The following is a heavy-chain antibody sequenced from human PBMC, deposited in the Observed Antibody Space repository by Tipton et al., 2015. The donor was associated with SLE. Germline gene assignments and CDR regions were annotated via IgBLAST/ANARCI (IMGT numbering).Heavy chain of an antibody. CDR2: IIPIFGTA. V-gene: IGHV1-69*13. CDR3: ARNNWKDIVVVPAAMNYYYYGMDV. Sequence: QSGPEVKEPGASVKVSCKASGYTFRNFGIHWVRQAPGQGLEWMGGIIPIFGTANYAQKFQGRVTITADESTSTAYMELSSLRSEDTAVYYCARNNWKDIVVVPAAMNYYYYGMDVWGQGTTVTVSS. CDR1: GYTFRNFG. J-gene: IGHJ6*02. D-gene: IGHD2-2*01.